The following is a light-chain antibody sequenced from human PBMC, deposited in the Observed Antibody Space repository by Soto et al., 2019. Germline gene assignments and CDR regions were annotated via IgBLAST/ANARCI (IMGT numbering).Light chain of an antibody. CDR1: GSDVGAYNY. CDR3: SSYTASATHV. Sequence: QSALPQPASVSGSPGQSITISCTGTGSDVGAYNYVSWYQQQPGKAPKLLIYGVSNRPSGVSDRFSGSKSGNTASLTISGLRADDEADYYCSSYTASATHVFGTGTKVTVL. V-gene: IGLV2-14*03. CDR2: GVS. J-gene: IGLJ1*01.